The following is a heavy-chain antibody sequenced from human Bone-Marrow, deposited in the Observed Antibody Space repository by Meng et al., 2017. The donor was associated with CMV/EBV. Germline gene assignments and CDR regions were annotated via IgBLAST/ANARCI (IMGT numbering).Heavy chain of an antibody. J-gene: IGHJ3*02. D-gene: IGHD6-6*01. V-gene: IGHV3-21*01. Sequence: ESLKISCEASEITLSRYEMNWVRQAPGKRLEWVSSISTSGSYRKYADSVQGRFTISRDNAKNSLYLQMNSLTVDDTAVYYCALMAYSSSSGSFYIWGQGTMVTVSS. CDR1: EITLSRYE. CDR2: ISTSGSYR. CDR3: ALMAYSSSSGSFYI.